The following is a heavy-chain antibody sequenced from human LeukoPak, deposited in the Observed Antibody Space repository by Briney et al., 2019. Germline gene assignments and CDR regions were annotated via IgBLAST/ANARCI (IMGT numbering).Heavy chain of an antibody. CDR2: ISGSGGNA. CDR1: GFTFSSYA. Sequence: GGSLRLSCAASGFTFSSYAMSWVRQAPGKGLEWVSAISGSGGNAFYADSVKGRFTISRDSSKSTLYLQMSSLRAEDTAVYYCASPLTPRMVRGKVFDYWGQGTLVTVSS. D-gene: IGHD3-10*01. V-gene: IGHV3-23*01. J-gene: IGHJ4*02. CDR3: ASPLTPRMVRGKVFDY.